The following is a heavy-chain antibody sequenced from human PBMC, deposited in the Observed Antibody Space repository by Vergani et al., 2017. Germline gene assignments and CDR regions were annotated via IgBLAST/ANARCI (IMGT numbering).Heavy chain of an antibody. CDR1: GAYVGRGGFY. J-gene: IGHJ6*03. Sequence: QVQLQESGPGLGKASQTLGLTCSVSGAYVGRGGFYWSWVRQRPGMGLDWIGYISYCGTTYYYPSLESRLTISLDTPENHLSLKLTSVTAADTAVYYCARQKDYYVDVWGKGATVTVS. CDR3: ARQKDYYVDV. V-gene: IGHV4-31*03. CDR2: ISYCGTT.